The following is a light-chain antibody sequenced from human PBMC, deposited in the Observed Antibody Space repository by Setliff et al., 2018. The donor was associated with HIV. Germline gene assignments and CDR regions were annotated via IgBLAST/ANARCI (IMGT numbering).Light chain of an antibody. V-gene: IGLV1-40*01. CDR3: QSYDRSLVYV. J-gene: IGLJ1*01. CDR1: SSNIGAGYD. CDR2: GNS. Sequence: HSALTQPPSVSGAPGQRVTISCTGSSSNIGAGYDVHWYQQLPGTAPKLLIYGNSNRPSGVPDRFSGSKSGTSASLAITGLQAEDEADYYCQSYDRSLVYVFGTGTKVTVL.